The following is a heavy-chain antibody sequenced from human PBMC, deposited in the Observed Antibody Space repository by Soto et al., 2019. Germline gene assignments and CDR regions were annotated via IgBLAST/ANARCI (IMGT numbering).Heavy chain of an antibody. CDR1: GFTFSSHS. J-gene: IGHJ5*01. D-gene: IGHD4-17*01. CDR3: AKDLSRWPHYAFDS. Sequence: GGSLRLSCAASGFTFSSHSINWVRQAPGKGLEWVSYISTNGDTANYADSVKGRFTISRDNSKNALYMQMNGLRPEDTAVYYCAKDLSRWPHYAFDSWGQGTLVTVSS. V-gene: IGHV3-23*01. CDR2: ISTNGDTA.